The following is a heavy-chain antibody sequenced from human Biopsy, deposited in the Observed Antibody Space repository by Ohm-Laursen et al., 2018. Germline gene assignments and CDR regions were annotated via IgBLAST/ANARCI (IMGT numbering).Heavy chain of an antibody. CDR3: AKDKGTFNFYYYGMDV. V-gene: IGHV3-30*18. D-gene: IGHD2/OR15-2a*01. Sequence: SLRLSCAASGFTFSNSGMHWVRQAPGKGLEWVAAISYDGSKTDYGDSVKGRLNISRDNSKYTLDLQMSSLRVEDTAVYFCAKDKGTFNFYYYGMDVWGQGTTVTVSS. CDR1: GFTFSNSG. J-gene: IGHJ6*02. CDR2: ISYDGSKT.